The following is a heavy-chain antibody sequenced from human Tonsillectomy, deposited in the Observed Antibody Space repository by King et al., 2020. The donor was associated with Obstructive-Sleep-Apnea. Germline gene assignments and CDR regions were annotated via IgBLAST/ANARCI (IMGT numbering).Heavy chain of an antibody. Sequence: TLKESGPTLVKPTQTLTLTCTFSGFSLSTSGVGVGWIRQPPGKALEWLALIYLDDDKRYSPSLKSRLTITKDTSKNQVVLTMTNMDPVDTATYYCAHRSEAVPFSGSSDPGYFDYWGQGTLVTVSS. CDR2: IYLDDDK. D-gene: IGHD1-26*01. CDR1: GFSLSTSGVG. J-gene: IGHJ4*02. CDR3: AHRSEAVPFSGSSDPGYFDY. V-gene: IGHV2-5*02.